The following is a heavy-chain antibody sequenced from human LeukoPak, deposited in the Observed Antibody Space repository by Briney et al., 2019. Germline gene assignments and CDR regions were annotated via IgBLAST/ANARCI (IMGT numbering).Heavy chain of an antibody. V-gene: IGHV3-21*01. J-gene: IGHJ3*02. CDR2: ISSSSSYI. D-gene: IGHD1-26*01. CDR1: GVTFSSYS. Sequence: GGSLRLSCAASGVTFSSYSMSWVRQAPGKGLEWVSSISSSSSYIYYADSLKGRFTIYRDNAKNSLYLQMNSLRAEDSAVYYCAREPGIHAFDIWGQGTMVTVSS. CDR3: AREPGIHAFDI.